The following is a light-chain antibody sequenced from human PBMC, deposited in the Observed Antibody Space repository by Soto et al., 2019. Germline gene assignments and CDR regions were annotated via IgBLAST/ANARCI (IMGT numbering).Light chain of an antibody. CDR3: QKYSSVPV. J-gene: IGKJ3*01. CDR1: QDIRNF. V-gene: IGKV1-27*01. CDR2: AAS. Sequence: IQMTQSPTSLSASVGDRVTITCRASQDIRNFVAWYQQKPGKAPKLLIYAASTLHSGVPSRFSGSGSGTDFTLTINSLQPEDVATYSCQKYSSVPVFGPGTKVEIK.